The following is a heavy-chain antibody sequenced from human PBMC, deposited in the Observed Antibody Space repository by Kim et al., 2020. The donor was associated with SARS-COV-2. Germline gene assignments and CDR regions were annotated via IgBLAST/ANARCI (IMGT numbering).Heavy chain of an antibody. Sequence: GGSLRLSCAASGFTFSNAWMSWVRQAPGKGLEWVGRIKSKTDGGTTDYAAPVKGRFTISRDDSKNTLYLQMNSLKTEDTAVYYCTTESPLVQLWFGYYYYGMDVWGQGTTVTVSS. J-gene: IGHJ6*02. CDR3: TTESPLVQLWFGYYYYGMDV. CDR1: GFTFSNAW. D-gene: IGHD5-18*01. V-gene: IGHV3-15*01. CDR2: IKSKTDGGTT.